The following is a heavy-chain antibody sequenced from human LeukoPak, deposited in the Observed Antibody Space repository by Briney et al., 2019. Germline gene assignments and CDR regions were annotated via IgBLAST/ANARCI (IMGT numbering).Heavy chain of an antibody. Sequence: AASVKVSCKASGGTSSSYAISWVRQAPGQGLEWMGGIIPIFGTANYAQKFQGRVTITADESTSTAYMELSSLRSEDTAVYYCARLRFGGYYDSSGYSHYYFDYWGQGTLVTVSS. CDR2: IIPIFGTA. D-gene: IGHD3-22*01. CDR1: GGTSSSYA. CDR3: ARLRFGGYYDSSGYSHYYFDY. V-gene: IGHV1-69*13. J-gene: IGHJ4*02.